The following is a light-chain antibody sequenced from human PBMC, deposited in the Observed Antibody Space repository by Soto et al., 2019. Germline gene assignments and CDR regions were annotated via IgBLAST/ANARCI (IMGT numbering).Light chain of an antibody. J-gene: IGLJ1*01. V-gene: IGLV2-23*01. CDR3: CSYAGSSYV. CDR1: SSDVGSYNL. CDR2: EGS. Sequence: QPELTQPASVSGSPGQSSTISCTRTSSDVGSYNLVSWYQQHPGKAPKLMIYEGSKRPSGVSNRFSGSKSGNTASLTISGLQAEDEADYYCCSYAGSSYVFGTGTKVTVL.